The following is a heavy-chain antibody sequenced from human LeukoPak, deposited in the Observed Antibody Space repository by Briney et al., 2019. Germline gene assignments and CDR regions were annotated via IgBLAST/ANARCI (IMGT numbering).Heavy chain of an antibody. CDR2: IYYSGST. J-gene: IGHJ3*02. CDR1: GGSISSYY. V-gene: IGHV4-59*01. Sequence: PSETLSLTCTVSGGSISSYYWSWIRQPPGKGLEWIGYIYYSGSTNYNPSLKSRVTISVDTSKNQFSLKLSSVVAADTAVYYCARVGGSYYRAFDIWGQGTMVTVSS. D-gene: IGHD1-26*01. CDR3: ARVGGSYYRAFDI.